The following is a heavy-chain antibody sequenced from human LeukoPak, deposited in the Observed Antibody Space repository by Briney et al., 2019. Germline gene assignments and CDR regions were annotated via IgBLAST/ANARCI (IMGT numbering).Heavy chain of an antibody. CDR3: ARELNYGSGSYHYYYYGMDV. Sequence: PGGSLRLSCAASGFTFSSYAMSWVRQAPGKGLEWASVITNSGDNTYYADSVKGRFTISRDNAKNSLYLQMNSLRAEDTAVYYCARELNYGSGSYHYYYYGMDVWGQGTTVTVSS. V-gene: IGHV3-23*01. CDR1: GFTFSSYA. D-gene: IGHD3-10*01. J-gene: IGHJ6*02. CDR2: ITNSGDNT.